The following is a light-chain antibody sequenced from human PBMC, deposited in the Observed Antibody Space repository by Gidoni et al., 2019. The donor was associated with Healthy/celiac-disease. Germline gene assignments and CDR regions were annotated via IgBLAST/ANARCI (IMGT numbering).Light chain of an antibody. V-gene: IGKV1-5*03. CDR3: QQYNSYPWT. CDR2: QSS. J-gene: IGKJ1*01. CDR1: PSISSW. Sequence: DIQMTQSPSTLSASVGDRVTITCRASPSISSWLAWYQQKPGKAPQLLIYQSSSLESGVPSWFSGSGSGTEFTLTISSLQPDDFATYYCQQYNSYPWTFXQXTKVETK.